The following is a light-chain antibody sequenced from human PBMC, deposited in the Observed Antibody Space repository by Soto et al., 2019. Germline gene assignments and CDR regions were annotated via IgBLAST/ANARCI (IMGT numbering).Light chain of an antibody. CDR3: QQSYTTPT. Sequence: DIQMTQSTSSLSASVGERVTITCRASHNIGIYLNWYQQKPGKAPKVLIYTTSKLHNGVPSRFSGGGTGTDFTLTISSLQPEDFATFYCQQSYTTPTFGQGTKVDNK. CDR1: HNIGIY. J-gene: IGKJ1*01. CDR2: TTS. V-gene: IGKV1-39*01.